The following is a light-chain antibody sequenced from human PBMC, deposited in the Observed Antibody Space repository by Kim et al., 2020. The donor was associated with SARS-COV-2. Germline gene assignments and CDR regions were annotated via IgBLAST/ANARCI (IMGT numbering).Light chain of an antibody. CDR3: AAWDDTLGTWI. Sequence: QSVLTQPPSASGTPGQRVTISCSGTSSDIGVNYVYWYQHLPGTAPNVLIFRISHRPSGVPDRFSGSQSGTSASLAISALRSEDEGDYYCAAWDDTLGTWIFGGGTQLTVL. CDR1: SSDIGVNY. J-gene: IGLJ3*02. V-gene: IGLV1-47*01. CDR2: RIS.